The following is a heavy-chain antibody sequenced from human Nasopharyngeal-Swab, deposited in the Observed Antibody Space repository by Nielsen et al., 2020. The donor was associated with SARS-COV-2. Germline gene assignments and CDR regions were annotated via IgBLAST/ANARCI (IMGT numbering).Heavy chain of an antibody. CDR2: ISSSSSYI. J-gene: IGHJ4*02. V-gene: IGHV3-21*01. CDR1: GFTFSSYS. CDR3: ARYSSSWGFFDF. D-gene: IGHD6-13*01. Sequence: GGSLRLSCAASGFTFSSYSMNWVRQAPGKGLEWVSSISSSSSYIYYADSVKGRFTISRDNAKKTLYLQMNSLRAEDTAVYYCARYSSSWGFFDFWGQGTLVTFSS.